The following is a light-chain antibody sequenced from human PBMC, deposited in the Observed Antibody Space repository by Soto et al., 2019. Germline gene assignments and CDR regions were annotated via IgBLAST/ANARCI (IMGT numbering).Light chain of an antibody. Sequence: QSVLTQPASVSGSPGQAITISCSGSSSDVGAHNFVSWYQHHPGKAPELMIYAVTDRPSGVSSRFSGSKSGNTASLTISGLQAEDEADYYCSSYTSSSTLFGTGTKVTVL. V-gene: IGLV2-14*01. CDR2: AVT. CDR3: SSYTSSSTL. J-gene: IGLJ1*01. CDR1: SSDVGAHNF.